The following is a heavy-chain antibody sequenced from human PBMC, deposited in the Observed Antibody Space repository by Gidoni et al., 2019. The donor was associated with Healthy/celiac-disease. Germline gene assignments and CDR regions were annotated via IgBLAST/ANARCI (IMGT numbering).Heavy chain of an antibody. CDR2: IHHSGST. Sequence: QVQLQQLRAGLLKPSETLSLTCAVYGGSFSGYYWSWIRQPPGKGLEWIGEIHHSGSTNYNPSLKSRVTISVDTSKNQFSLKLGSVTAADTAVYYCARGPMVRGAVRRGAFDIWGQGTMVTVSS. J-gene: IGHJ3*02. CDR1: GGSFSGYY. V-gene: IGHV4-34*01. D-gene: IGHD3-10*01. CDR3: ARGPMVRGAVRRGAFDI.